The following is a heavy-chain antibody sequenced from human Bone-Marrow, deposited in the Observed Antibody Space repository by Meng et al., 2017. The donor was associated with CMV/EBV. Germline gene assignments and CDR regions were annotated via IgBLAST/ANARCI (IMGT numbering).Heavy chain of an antibody. Sequence: GESLKISCAASGFTFSDYWMSWVRQAPGKGLEWVANIKQDGSEKYYVDSVKGRFTISRDNAKNSLSLQMNSLRAEDTAVYYCTIFDYWGQGNLVPVSS. CDR1: GFTFSDYW. J-gene: IGHJ4*02. CDR3: TIFDY. V-gene: IGHV3-7*01. CDR2: IKQDGSEK.